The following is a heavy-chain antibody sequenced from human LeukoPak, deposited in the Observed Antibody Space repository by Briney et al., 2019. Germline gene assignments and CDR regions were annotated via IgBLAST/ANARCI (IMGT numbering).Heavy chain of an antibody. CDR1: GGSFSGYY. J-gene: IGHJ4*02. V-gene: IGHV4-34*01. CDR2: INHSGST. Sequence: SETLSLTCAVYGGSFSGYYWSWIRQPPGKGLEWIGEINHSGSTNYNPSLKSRVTISVDTSKNQFSLKLSSVTAADTAVYYCARASYYYDSSGHYPFDYWGQGTLVTVSS. D-gene: IGHD3-22*01. CDR3: ARASYYYDSSGHYPFDY.